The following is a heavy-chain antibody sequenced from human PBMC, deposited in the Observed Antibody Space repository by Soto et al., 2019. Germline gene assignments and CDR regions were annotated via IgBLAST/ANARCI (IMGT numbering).Heavy chain of an antibody. CDR1: GGTFRSYS. CDR2: MIPIFDIT. CDR3: ARPDEGGYSSNHHYYYALDV. D-gene: IGHD3-22*01. Sequence: QVQLVQSGAEVKKPGSSVKVSCKASGGTFRSYSISWVRQAPGQGLEWMGGMIPIFDITNYAQKFQSRVTITADESTSTAYMELSSLGSDDTAVYYCARPDEGGYSSNHHYYYALDVWGQGTTVTV. J-gene: IGHJ6*02. V-gene: IGHV1-69*01.